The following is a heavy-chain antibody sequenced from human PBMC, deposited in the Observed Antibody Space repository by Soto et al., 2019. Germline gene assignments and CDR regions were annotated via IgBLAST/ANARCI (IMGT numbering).Heavy chain of an antibody. CDR1: GFIFSSYA. Sequence: QVQLVESGGGVGQPGKSLRLSCEASGFIFSSYAIHWVRQAPGKGLEWVAIIWYDGGDKYYADSVKGRFSISRDNSNNTVYLQMDSLRAEDTALYYCARGRLPSATTFSDYWGQGTLVIVSS. V-gene: IGHV3-33*01. J-gene: IGHJ4*02. CDR3: ARGRLPSATTFSDY. D-gene: IGHD1-26*01. CDR2: IWYDGGDK.